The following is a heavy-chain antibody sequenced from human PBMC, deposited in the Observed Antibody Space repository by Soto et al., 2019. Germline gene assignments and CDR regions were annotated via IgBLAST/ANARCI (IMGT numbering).Heavy chain of an antibody. CDR2: IYYSGST. CDR3: ARDQGIAVAVFDY. J-gene: IGHJ4*02. D-gene: IGHD6-19*01. Sequence: PSETLSLTCTVSGGSVTSGIYYWSWIRQPPGKGLEWIGSIYYSGSTNYNPSLKSRVTISVDMSKNQISLKLSSVTAADTAVYYCARDQGIAVAVFDYWGQGTLVTVSS. CDR1: GGSVTSGIYY. V-gene: IGHV4-61*01.